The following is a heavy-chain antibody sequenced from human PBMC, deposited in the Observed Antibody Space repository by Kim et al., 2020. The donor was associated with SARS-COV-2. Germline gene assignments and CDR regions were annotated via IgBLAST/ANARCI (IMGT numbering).Heavy chain of an antibody. V-gene: IGHV4-34*01. CDR1: GGSFSGYY. J-gene: IGHJ5*02. CDR2: INHSGST. D-gene: IGHD3-10*01. Sequence: SETLSLTCAVYGGSFSGYYWSWIRQPPGKGLEWIGEINHSGSTNYNPSLKSRVTISVDTSKNQFSLKLSSVTAADTAVYYCARRLWFGELYRWFDPWGQGTLVTVSS. CDR3: ARRLWFGELYRWFDP.